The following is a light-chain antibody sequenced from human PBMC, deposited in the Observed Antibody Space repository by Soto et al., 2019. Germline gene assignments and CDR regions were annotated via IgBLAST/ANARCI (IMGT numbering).Light chain of an antibody. Sequence: QSVLTQPPSVSGAPGQRVTISFTGNSSNIGAGYDVHWYQQLPGTAPKLLIYGNFNRPSGVPDRFSGSKSGTSASLAITGLQAEDEADYYCQSYDSSLSGSEVFGTGTEVTVL. CDR3: QSYDSSLSGSEV. CDR2: GNF. V-gene: IGLV1-40*01. CDR1: SSNIGAGYD. J-gene: IGLJ1*01.